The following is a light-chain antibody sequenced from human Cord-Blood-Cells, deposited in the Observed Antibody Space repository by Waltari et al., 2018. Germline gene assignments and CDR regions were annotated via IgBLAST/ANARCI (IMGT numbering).Light chain of an antibody. J-gene: IGKJ4*01. Sequence: DTQMSQSASFLSASVGDRVTITCQSRKDISNFLNWSQKKPGKPPKLLIYGASNLETGDPYRFSGSGSGTDFTFTISSLQPEDIATYYCQQYDNLPLTFGGGTKVEIK. CDR3: QQYDNLPLT. CDR2: GAS. V-gene: IGKV1-33*01. CDR1: KDISNF.